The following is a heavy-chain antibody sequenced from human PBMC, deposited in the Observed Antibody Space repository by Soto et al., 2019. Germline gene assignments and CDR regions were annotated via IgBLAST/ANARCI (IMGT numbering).Heavy chain of an antibody. CDR2: IYNTGNT. CDR1: GGSISSPGYS. D-gene: IGHD2-21*02. CDR3: ARGAPYVVVTAAPGDAFDI. J-gene: IGHJ3*02. Sequence: QLQLRESGSGLLKPSQTLSLTCAVSGGSISSPGYSWTWIRQSPGKGLEWIGYIYNTGNTYYNPSLQSRVTISLDRSKNQFSLRLSSVTAADTAIYYCARGAPYVVVTAAPGDAFDIWGQGTMVVVSS. V-gene: IGHV4-30-2*06.